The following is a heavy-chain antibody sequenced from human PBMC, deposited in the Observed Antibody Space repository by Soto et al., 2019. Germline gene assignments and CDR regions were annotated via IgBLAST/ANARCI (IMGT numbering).Heavy chain of an antibody. V-gene: IGHV1-8*01. J-gene: IGHJ6*03. D-gene: IGHD6-13*01. CDR3: ARWGEQQHPSYYYYLDV. CDR2: MNPNSGNT. CDR1: GYTFTSYD. Sequence: QVQLVQSGAEVKKPGASVKVSCKASGYTFTSYDINWVRQATGQGLEWMGWMNPNSGNTGYAQKFQGRATMTRNTSISTAYMELSSLRSEDTAVYYCARWGEQQHPSYYYYLDVWGKGTTVTVSS.